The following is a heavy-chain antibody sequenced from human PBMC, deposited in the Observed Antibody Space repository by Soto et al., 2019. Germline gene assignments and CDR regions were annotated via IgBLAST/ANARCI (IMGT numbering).Heavy chain of an antibody. CDR1: GFTFSSYA. V-gene: IGHV3-23*01. CDR2: VSAGGDMT. CDR3: ARGDRGGSGSPASYYYYGLDV. Sequence: DVQLLESGGHLVQPGGSLRLSCAASGFTFSSYAMSWVRQSPGKGLEWLSRVSAGGDMTYYSDSVKGRFTISRDNSNNALFLQMNSLRIEDTALYYCARGDRGGSGSPASYYYYGLDVWGQGTKVTVS. J-gene: IGHJ6*02. D-gene: IGHD3-10*01.